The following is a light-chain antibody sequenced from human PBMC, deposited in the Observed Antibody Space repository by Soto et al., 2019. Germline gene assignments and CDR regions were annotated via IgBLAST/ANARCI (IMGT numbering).Light chain of an antibody. CDR2: SIS. J-gene: IGLJ3*02. V-gene: IGLV7-43*01. CDR1: TGAVSSAYY. Sequence: QAVVTQEPSLTVSPGGTVTLTCASTTGAVSSAYYASWFQQIPGTAPRALVYSISNIHSWTPARFSGSIRGGKAALTLSGVQAEEEDDYYCLHYCGGAWVFGGGTKLTVL. CDR3: LHYCGGAWV.